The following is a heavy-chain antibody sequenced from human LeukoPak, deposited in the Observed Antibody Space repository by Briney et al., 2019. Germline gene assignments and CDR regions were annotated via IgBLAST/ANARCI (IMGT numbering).Heavy chain of an antibody. D-gene: IGHD6-13*01. CDR3: AREVWENYSRAMGY. V-gene: IGHV1-69*13. CDR1: GGTFSSYA. Sequence: SVKVSCKASGGTFSSYAISWVRQAPGQGLEWMGGIIPIFGTANYAQKLQGRVTITADESTSTAYMELSSLRSEDTAVYYCAREVWENYSRAMGYWGQGTLVTVSS. J-gene: IGHJ4*02. CDR2: IIPIFGTA.